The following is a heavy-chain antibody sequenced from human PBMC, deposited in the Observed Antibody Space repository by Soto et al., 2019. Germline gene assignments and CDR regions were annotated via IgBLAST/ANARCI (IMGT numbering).Heavy chain of an antibody. V-gene: IGHV3-13*01. Sequence: EVQLVESGGGLVQPGGSLRLSCAASGFTFSSYDMHWVRQATGKGLEWVSAIGTAGDTYYPGSVKGRFTISRENAKNSLYLQMNSLRAEDTAVYYCARSEYSSPMDAWGQGTTVTVSS. CDR1: GFTFSSYD. J-gene: IGHJ6*02. D-gene: IGHD6-6*01. CDR2: IGTAGDT. CDR3: ARSEYSSPMDA.